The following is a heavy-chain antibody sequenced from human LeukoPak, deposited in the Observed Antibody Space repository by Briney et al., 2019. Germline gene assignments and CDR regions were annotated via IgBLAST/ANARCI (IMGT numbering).Heavy chain of an antibody. V-gene: IGHV3-9*01. Sequence: PGRSLRLSCVASGFTFDDYAMHWVRQAPGKGPEWVSSIIWNSGSIGYADSVKGRFTISRDNAKNSLYLQMNSLRPEDTALFYCARDSRRQKLEYYFNFWGQGTLVTVSS. J-gene: IGHJ4*02. CDR1: GFTFDDYA. CDR3: ARDSRRQKLEYYFNF. CDR2: IIWNSGSI.